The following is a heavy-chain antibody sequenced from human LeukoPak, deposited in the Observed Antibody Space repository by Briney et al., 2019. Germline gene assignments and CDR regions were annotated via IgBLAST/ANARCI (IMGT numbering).Heavy chain of an antibody. V-gene: IGHV1-3*03. Sequence: ASVKVSCKASGYTFTSYDINWVRQAPGQRLEWMGWIYGDNGDTKYSQEFQGRVTITRDTSASTAYMELSSLRSEDMAVYYCVRGVPGVYFYYYMDVWGKGTTVTVSS. CDR3: VRGVPGVYFYYYMDV. CDR1: GYTFTSYD. D-gene: IGHD2-8*01. CDR2: IYGDNGDT. J-gene: IGHJ6*03.